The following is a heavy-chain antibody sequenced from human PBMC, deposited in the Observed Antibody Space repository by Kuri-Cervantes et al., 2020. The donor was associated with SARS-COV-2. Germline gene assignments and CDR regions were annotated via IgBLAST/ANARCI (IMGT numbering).Heavy chain of an antibody. CDR1: GYTFTGYY. CDR2: INPNSGGT. Sequence: ASVKVSCKASGYTFTGYYMHWVRQAPGQGLEWMGWINPNSGGTNYAQKFQGWVTMTRDTSISTAYMELSRLRSEDTAVYYCARGRILRSNYGMDVWGQGTTVTVSS. D-gene: IGHD2-15*01. V-gene: IGHV1-2*04. CDR3: ARGRILRSNYGMDV. J-gene: IGHJ6*02.